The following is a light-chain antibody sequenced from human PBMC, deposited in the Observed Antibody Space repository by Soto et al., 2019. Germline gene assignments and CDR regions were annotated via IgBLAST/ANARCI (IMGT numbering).Light chain of an antibody. Sequence: EIVLTQSPGTLSLSPGERATLSCRASQSVRSSYLAWYQQKPGQAPRLLIYGASSRATGIPDRFSGSGSGTDFTLTISRLEPEDFAVYYGQQYGNSPRTFGQGTKVEIK. CDR1: QSVRSSY. J-gene: IGKJ1*01. V-gene: IGKV3-20*01. CDR2: GAS. CDR3: QQYGNSPRT.